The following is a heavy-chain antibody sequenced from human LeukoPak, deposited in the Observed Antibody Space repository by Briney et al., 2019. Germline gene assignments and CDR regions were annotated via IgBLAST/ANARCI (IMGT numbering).Heavy chain of an antibody. CDR1: GYTFTSYA. J-gene: IGHJ4*02. V-gene: IGHV7-4-1*02. Sequence: ASVKVSCKASGYTFTSYAMNWVRQAPGQGLEWMGWINTNTGNPTYAQGFTGRFAFSLDTSVSTAYLQISSLKAEDTAVYYCARSQDCKKGGYCSGGGEWGQGTLVTVSS. CDR2: INTNTGNP. D-gene: IGHD2-15*01. CDR3: ARSQDCKKGGYCSGGGE.